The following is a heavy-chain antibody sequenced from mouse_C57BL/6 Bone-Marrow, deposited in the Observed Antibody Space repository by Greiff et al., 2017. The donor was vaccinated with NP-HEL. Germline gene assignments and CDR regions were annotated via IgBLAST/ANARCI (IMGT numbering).Heavy chain of an antibody. CDR3: TSCGEYYAMDY. Sequence: EVQLQQSGAELVRPGASVKLSCTASGFNIKDYYMHWVKQRPEQGLEWIGRIDPEDGDTESAPKFQGKATMTADTSSNTAYLQLSSLTSEDTAVYYCTSCGEYYAMDYWGQGTSVTVSS. CDR1: GFNIKDYY. CDR2: IDPEDGDT. J-gene: IGHJ4*01. V-gene: IGHV14-1*01.